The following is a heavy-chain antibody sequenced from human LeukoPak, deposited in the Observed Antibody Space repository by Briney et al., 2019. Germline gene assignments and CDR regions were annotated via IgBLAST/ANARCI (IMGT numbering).Heavy chain of an antibody. D-gene: IGHD1-7*01. CDR1: GASITNYF. CDR2: VYYIGNT. V-gene: IGHV4-59*01. Sequence: SETLSPTSTDSGASITNYFWSWIRQPPGKGLEWIGFVYYIGNTNYNPSLKSRVTISVDTSKNHFSLELGSVTAADTAVYYCARSPDNWNSLFDYWGQGTLVTVSS. J-gene: IGHJ4*02. CDR3: ARSPDNWNSLFDY.